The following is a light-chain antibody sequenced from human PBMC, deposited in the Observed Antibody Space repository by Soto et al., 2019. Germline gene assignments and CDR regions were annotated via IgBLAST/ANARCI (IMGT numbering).Light chain of an antibody. Sequence: QSALTQPASVSGSPGQSITISCTGTSSDVGDYPDVCWYQQHAGKVPKLIIYEVTNRPSGVTSRFSGSKSENTASLTISGLQAEDEADYYCSSYTATNPLVFGSGTKVTVL. J-gene: IGLJ1*01. CDR3: SSYTATNPLV. V-gene: IGLV2-14*01. CDR1: SSDVGDYPD. CDR2: EVT.